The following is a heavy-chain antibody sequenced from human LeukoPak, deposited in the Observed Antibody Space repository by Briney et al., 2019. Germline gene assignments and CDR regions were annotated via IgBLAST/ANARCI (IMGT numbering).Heavy chain of an antibody. CDR1: GGSISSSSYY. CDR3: AGMVRGVQIKPDS. J-gene: IGHJ5*01. V-gene: IGHV4-39*01. D-gene: IGHD3-10*01. CDR2: IYFTGST. Sequence: PSETLSLTCSVSGGSISSSSYYWGWIRQPPGTGLEWIGYIYFTGSTEYNPSLQSRVTISVDTSNNQFSLKLSSVTAVDTAVYYCAGMVRGVQIKPDSWGQGTLVTVSS.